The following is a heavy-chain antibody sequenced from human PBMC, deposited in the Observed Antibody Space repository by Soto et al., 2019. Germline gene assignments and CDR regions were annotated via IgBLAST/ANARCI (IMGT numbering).Heavy chain of an antibody. V-gene: IGHV4-4*02. D-gene: IGHD3-10*01. CDR2: IYHTGST. CDR1: GDSISGSIW. J-gene: IGHJ4*02. Sequence: SETLSLTCTVSGDSISGSIWWGCFRQPPGKGLEWIAEIYHTGSTNYYPSLKSRVSMSVDKSKNQFSLKVNSVTAADTAVYYCARRRDGSGSLDYWGQGMLVTVSS. CDR3: ARRRDGSGSLDY.